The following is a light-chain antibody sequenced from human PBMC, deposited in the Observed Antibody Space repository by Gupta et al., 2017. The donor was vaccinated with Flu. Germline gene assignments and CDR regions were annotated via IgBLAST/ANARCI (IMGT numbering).Light chain of an antibody. CDR3: QQYDNVLPLT. J-gene: IGKJ4*01. CDR2: GAS. CDR1: QDINNY. Sequence: SSLSASVGDRVTITCQASQDINNYLNWYQHKQGKAPKLLVYGASNLETGVPARFSGSGSGTDFTFTISSLQPEDIATYYCQQYDNVLPLTFGGGTKVEIK. V-gene: IGKV1-33*01.